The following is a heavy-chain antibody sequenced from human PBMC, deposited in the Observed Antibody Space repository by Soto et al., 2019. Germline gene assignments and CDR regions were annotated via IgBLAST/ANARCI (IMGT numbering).Heavy chain of an antibody. V-gene: IGHV1-69*06. D-gene: IGHD3-22*01. CDR2: IIPIFGTA. CDR1: GGTFSSYA. Sequence: QVQLVQCGAEVKKPGSSVKVSCKASGGTFSSYAISWVRQAPGQGLEWMGGIIPIFGTANYAQKFQGRVTITADKSTSTAYMELSSLRSEDTAVYYCASRLEYYDSSGYYSPLDYWGQGTLVTVSS. CDR3: ASRLEYYDSSGYYSPLDY. J-gene: IGHJ4*02.